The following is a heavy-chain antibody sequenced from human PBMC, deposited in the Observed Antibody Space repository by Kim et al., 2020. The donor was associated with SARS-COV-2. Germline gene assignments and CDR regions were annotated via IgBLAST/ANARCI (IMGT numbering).Heavy chain of an antibody. CDR2: ISYDGSNK. Sequence: GGSLRLSCAASGFTFSSYAMHWVRQAPGKGLEWVAVISYDGSNKYYADSVKGRFTISRDNSKNTLYLQMNSLRAEDTAVYYCARDLDSIAAALSGSDYWG. V-gene: IGHV3-30*04. CDR3: ARDLDSIAAALSGSDY. J-gene: IGHJ4*01. CDR1: GFTFSSYA. D-gene: IGHD6-13*01.